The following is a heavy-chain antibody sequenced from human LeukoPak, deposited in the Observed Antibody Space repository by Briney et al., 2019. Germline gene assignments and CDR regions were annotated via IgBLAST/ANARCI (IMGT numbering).Heavy chain of an antibody. D-gene: IGHD4-11*01. CDR3: ARVRGIDEYIDYSNYVYDY. CDR2: ISSSSSYI. J-gene: IGHJ4*02. Sequence: PGGSLRLSCAASGFTLSSYSMNWVRQAPGKGLEWVSSISSSSSYIYYADSVKGRFTISRDNAKNSLYLQMNSLRAEDTAVYYCARVRGIDEYIDYSNYVYDYWGQGTLVTVSS. V-gene: IGHV3-21*01. CDR1: GFTLSSYS.